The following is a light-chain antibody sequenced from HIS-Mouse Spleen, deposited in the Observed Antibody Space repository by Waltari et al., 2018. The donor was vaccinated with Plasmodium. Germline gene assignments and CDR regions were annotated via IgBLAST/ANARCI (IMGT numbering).Light chain of an antibody. Sequence: DIQMTQSPSTLSASVGDRVTITCRASQSISSWLAWDQQKPGKAPKLLLYKASSLESGVPSRFSGSGSGTEFTLTISSLQPDDFATYYCQQYNSYSWTFGQGTKVEIK. V-gene: IGKV1-5*03. CDR2: KAS. CDR3: QQYNSYSWT. CDR1: QSISSW. J-gene: IGKJ1*01.